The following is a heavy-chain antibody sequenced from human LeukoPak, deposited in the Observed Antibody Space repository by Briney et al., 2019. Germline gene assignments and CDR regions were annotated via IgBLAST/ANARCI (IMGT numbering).Heavy chain of an antibody. J-gene: IGHJ4*02. CDR3: ARTVYNRAYVWGSYRYPSTSDY. CDR1: GFTFSSYA. Sequence: GGSLRLSCAASGFTFSSYAMSWVRQAPGKGLEWVSAISGSGGSTYYADSVKGRFTISRDNSKNTLYLQMNSLRAEDTAVYYCARTVYNRAYVWGSYRYPSTSDYWGQGTLVTVSS. D-gene: IGHD3-16*02. V-gene: IGHV3-23*01. CDR2: ISGSGGST.